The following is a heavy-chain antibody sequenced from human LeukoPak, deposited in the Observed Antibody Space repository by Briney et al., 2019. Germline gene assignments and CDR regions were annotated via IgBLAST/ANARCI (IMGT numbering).Heavy chain of an antibody. V-gene: IGHV1-46*01. CDR3: ARDNSVGDNAWWFDP. CDR1: GYSFTSYY. CDR2: INPSGDST. D-gene: IGHD1-26*01. Sequence: ASVKVSCKASGYSFTSYYMHWVRQAPGRGLEWMGLINPSGDSTGYAQKFQGRVTMTRDMSTSTDFMELSSLRSEDTAVYYCARDNSVGDNAWWFDPWGQGTLVTVSS. J-gene: IGHJ5*02.